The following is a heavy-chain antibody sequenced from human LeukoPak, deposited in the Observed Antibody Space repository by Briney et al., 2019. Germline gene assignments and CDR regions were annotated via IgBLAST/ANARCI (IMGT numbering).Heavy chain of an antibody. CDR1: GGSFSGYY. Sequence: SETLSLTCAVYGGSFSGYYWSWIRQPPGKGLEWIGEINHSGSTNYNPSLKSRVTISVDTSKNQFSLKLSSVTAADTAVYYCARRSRGYSYGYVGYWGQGTLVTVSS. CDR3: ARRSRGYSYGYVGY. CDR2: INHSGST. J-gene: IGHJ4*02. V-gene: IGHV4-34*01. D-gene: IGHD5-18*01.